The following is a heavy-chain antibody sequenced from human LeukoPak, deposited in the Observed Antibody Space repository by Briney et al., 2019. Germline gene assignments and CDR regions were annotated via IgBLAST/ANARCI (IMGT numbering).Heavy chain of an antibody. CDR2: IRYDGSNK. D-gene: IGHD6-25*01. V-gene: IGHV3-30*02. CDR3: AKGPYSSVDY. Sequence: GGSLRLSCTASGFTFSSYGMHWVRQAPGKGLEWVAFIRYDGSNKYYADSVKGRFTISRDNSKNTLYLQMDSLRAEDTAVYYCAKGPYSSVDYWGQGTLVTVSS. CDR1: GFTFSSYG. J-gene: IGHJ4*02.